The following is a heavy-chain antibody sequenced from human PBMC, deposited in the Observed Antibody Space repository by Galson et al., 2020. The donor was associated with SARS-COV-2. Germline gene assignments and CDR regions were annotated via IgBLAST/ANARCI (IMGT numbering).Heavy chain of an antibody. CDR3: ARSGYSSSWYGRKRYFDL. Sequence: LETLSLTCAVYGGSFSGYYWSWIRQPPGKGLEWIGEINHSGSTNYNPSLKSRVTISVDTSKNQFSLKLSSVTAADTAVYYCARSGYSSSWYGRKRYFDLWGRGTLVTVSS. CDR1: GGSFSGYY. CDR2: INHSGST. J-gene: IGHJ2*01. V-gene: IGHV4-34*01. D-gene: IGHD6-13*01.